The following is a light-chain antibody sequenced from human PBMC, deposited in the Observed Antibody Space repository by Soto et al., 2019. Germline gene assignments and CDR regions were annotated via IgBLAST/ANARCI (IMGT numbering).Light chain of an antibody. CDR3: QQRSNRPLT. V-gene: IGKV3-11*01. J-gene: IGKJ4*01. Sequence: EIVLTQSPATLSLSPGERATLSCRASQSVSSFLAWYQQKPGQAPRLLIYDASDRATGIPTRFSGSGSGTDFTLTISSLEPEDFAVYYCQQRSNRPLTFGGGTKVVMK. CDR1: QSVSSF. CDR2: DAS.